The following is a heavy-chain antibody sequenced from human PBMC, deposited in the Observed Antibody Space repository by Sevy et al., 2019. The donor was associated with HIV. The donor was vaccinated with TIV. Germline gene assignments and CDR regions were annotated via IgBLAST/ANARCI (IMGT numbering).Heavy chain of an antibody. J-gene: IGHJ4*02. Sequence: GGSLRLSCAASGFTFDDYTMHWVRQAPGKGLEWVSLISWDGGSTYYADSVKGRFTISRDNSKNSLYLQMNSLRTEDTALYYCAKDKDSSGLYFDYSGQGTLVTVSS. D-gene: IGHD3-22*01. CDR1: GFTFDDYT. CDR3: AKDKDSSGLYFDY. CDR2: ISWDGGST. V-gene: IGHV3-43*01.